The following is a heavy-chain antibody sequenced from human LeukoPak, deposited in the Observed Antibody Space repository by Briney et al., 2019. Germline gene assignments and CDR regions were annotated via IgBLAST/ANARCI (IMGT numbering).Heavy chain of an antibody. J-gene: IGHJ6*03. CDR3: AREFGYMDV. V-gene: IGHV3-30*04. Sequence: GGSLRLSCAASGFTFSSYAMHWVRQAPGKGLEWVAVISYDGSNKYYADSVKGRFTISRDNSKNTLYLQMNSLRAEDTAVYYCAREFGYMDVWGKGTTVTVSS. CDR2: ISYDGSNK. CDR1: GFTFSSYA. D-gene: IGHD3-10*01.